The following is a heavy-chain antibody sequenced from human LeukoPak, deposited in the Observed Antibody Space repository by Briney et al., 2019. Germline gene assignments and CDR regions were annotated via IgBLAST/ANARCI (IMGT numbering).Heavy chain of an antibody. D-gene: IGHD6-13*01. CDR1: GGSISSSSYY. V-gene: IGHV4-39*01. Sequence: SETLSLTCTVSGGSISSSSYYWGWIRQPPGKGLEWIGSIYYSGSTYYNPSLKSRVTISVDTSKNQFSLKLSSVTAADTAVYYCARVSAAAGTEVADYWGQGTLVTVSS. J-gene: IGHJ4*02. CDR3: ARVSAAAGTEVADY. CDR2: IYYSGST.